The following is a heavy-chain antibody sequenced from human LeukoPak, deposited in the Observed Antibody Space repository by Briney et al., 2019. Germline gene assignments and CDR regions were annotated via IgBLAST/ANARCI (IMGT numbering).Heavy chain of an antibody. CDR3: TRLAEDYDSSGQADY. Sequence: GGSLRLSCAASGFTFSGSAMHWVRQASGKGLEWVGRIRSKANSYATAYAASVKGRFTISRDDSKNTAYLQMNSLKTEDTAVYYCTRLAEDYDSSGQADYWGQGTLVTVSS. J-gene: IGHJ4*02. V-gene: IGHV3-73*01. CDR1: GFTFSGSA. CDR2: IRSKANSYAT. D-gene: IGHD3-22*01.